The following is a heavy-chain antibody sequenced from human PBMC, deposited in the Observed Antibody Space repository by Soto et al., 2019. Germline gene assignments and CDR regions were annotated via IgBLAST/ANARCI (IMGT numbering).Heavy chain of an antibody. D-gene: IGHD3-3*01. CDR1: GFTFSSYW. CDR2: IKQDGSEK. CDR3: ARDRVLRFLEWLPYYGMDV. V-gene: IGHV3-7*01. J-gene: IGHJ6*02. Sequence: GGSLRLSCATSGFTFSSYWMSWVRQAPGKGLEWVANIKQDGSEKYYVDSVKGRFTISRDNAKNSLYLQMNSLRAEDTAVYYCARDRVLRFLEWLPYYGMDVWGQGTTVTVSS.